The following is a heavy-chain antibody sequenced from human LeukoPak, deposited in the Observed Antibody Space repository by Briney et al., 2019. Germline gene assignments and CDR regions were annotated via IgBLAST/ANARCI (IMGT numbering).Heavy chain of an antibody. CDR3: AGGSWLLDL. CDR1: GGSFSGYY. Sequence: PSETLSLTCAVYGGSFSGYYWSWIRQPPGKGLEWIGEINHSGSTNYNPSPKSRGTILVNTSKNQSPLKLSSVHAADTAVFYFAGGSWLLDLGGQGTLVSVPS. D-gene: IGHD5-12*01. CDR2: INHSGST. J-gene: IGHJ4*02. V-gene: IGHV4-34*01.